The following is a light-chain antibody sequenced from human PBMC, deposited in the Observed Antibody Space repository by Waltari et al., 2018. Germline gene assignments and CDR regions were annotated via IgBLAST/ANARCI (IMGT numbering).Light chain of an antibody. J-gene: IGLJ3*02. CDR1: SHHLRSKL. V-gene: IGLV1-47*01. CDR3: ASWDDSLSHWV. Sequence: QPVPNPPPSAPGTPAPRVSNSCSGSSHHLRSKLVSWYQQLPGSAPNLLTMWNTQRAPGVPDRFSAAKSGTSASPASSGLRSDDEGYYYCASWDDSLSHWVFGGGTKVTVL. CDR2: WNT.